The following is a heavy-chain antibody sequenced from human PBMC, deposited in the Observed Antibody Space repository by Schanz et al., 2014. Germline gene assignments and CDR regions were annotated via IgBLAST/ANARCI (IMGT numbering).Heavy chain of an antibody. CDR1: GYTFTSYG. CDR3: ARSAGRDFWSGYYTRFDY. Sequence: QVQLVQSGAEVKKPGASVKVSCKASGYTFTSYGISWVRQAPGQGLEWMGWMNPKTGNTDHAQKFQGRVTMTTDTSTSTVYMELRSLRSDDTAVYYCARSAGRDFWSGYYTRFDYWGQGTLXTVSS. V-gene: IGHV1-18*01. CDR2: MNPKTGNT. J-gene: IGHJ4*02. D-gene: IGHD3-3*01.